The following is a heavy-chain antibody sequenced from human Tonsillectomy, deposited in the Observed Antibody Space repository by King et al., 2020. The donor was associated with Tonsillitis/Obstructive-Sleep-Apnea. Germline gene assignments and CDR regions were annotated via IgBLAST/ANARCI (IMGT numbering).Heavy chain of an antibody. CDR1: GFTFSTYG. J-gene: IGHJ4*02. CDR3: ARDGNDVWSGYFQV. V-gene: IGHV3-33*01. Sequence: VQLVESGGGVVQPGRSLTLSCAASGFTFSTYGMHWVRQAPGKGLEWVAVIWYDGSNKYYADSVKGRFTIARDNSKNTPYLQMNSLRAEDTAVYYCARDGNDVWSGYFQVGGQGTLVTVSS. D-gene: IGHD3-3*01. CDR2: IWYDGSNK.